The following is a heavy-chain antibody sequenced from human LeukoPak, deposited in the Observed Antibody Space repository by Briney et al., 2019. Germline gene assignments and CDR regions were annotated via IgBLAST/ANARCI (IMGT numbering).Heavy chain of an antibody. CDR1: GGSFSGYY. CDR2: INHSVSA. V-gene: IGHV4-34*01. CDR3: AREDSPFDY. D-gene: IGHD4-11*01. Sequence: PSETLSLTCAVYGGSFSGYYWSWIRQPPGKGLEWIGEINHSVSANYNPSLKTRVTISVDTSKNQFSLKLSSVTAADAAVYYCAREDSPFDYWGQGTLVTVSS. J-gene: IGHJ4*02.